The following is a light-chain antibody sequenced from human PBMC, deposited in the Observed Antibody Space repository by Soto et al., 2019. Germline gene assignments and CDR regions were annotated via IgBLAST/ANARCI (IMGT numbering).Light chain of an antibody. Sequence: DIQITPSPSSRSASVGARVTITCQASQDINNFLNWYQQKPGLAPKLLIYAASSLQSGVPSRFSGSGSGTDFTLTISSLQPEDFATYYCQQTYSTLPTFGQGAKVDVK. J-gene: IGKJ1*01. CDR3: QQTYSTLPT. CDR2: AAS. V-gene: IGKV1-39*01. CDR1: QDINNF.